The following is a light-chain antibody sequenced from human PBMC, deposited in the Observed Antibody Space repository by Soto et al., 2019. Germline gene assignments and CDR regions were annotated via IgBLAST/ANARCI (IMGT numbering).Light chain of an antibody. CDR2: GTS. CDR1: ETIGRAY. J-gene: IGKJ2*01. Sequence: IVLTQSPGTVSLSPGERATLSCRASETIGRAYFAWYQHRPGRTPSLVLSGTSNRAAGIPDRFGGSGSGADFTLTISGVETEDFAVYYCHQYATSPFSFGQGTKLEIK. CDR3: HQYATSPFS. V-gene: IGKV3-20*01.